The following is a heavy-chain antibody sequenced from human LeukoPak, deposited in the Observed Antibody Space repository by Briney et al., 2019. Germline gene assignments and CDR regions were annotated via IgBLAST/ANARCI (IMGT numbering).Heavy chain of an antibody. CDR2: IYYSGST. D-gene: IGHD5-18*01. Sequence: PSETLSLTCTVSGGSISSYYWSWIRQPPEKRLEWIGYIYYSGSTNYNPSLKSRVTISVDTSKNQFSLKLSSVTAADTAVYYCARSGGYSYGTDWFDPWGQGTLVTVSS. CDR1: GGSISSYY. V-gene: IGHV4-59*01. CDR3: ARSGGYSYGTDWFDP. J-gene: IGHJ5*02.